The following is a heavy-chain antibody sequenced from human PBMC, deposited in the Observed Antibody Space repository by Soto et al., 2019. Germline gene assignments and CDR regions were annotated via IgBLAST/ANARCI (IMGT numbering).Heavy chain of an antibody. Sequence: KPSETLSLTCAVSGYSISSGYYWGFIRQPPGKGLEWIGSIYHSGSTYYNPSLKSRVTISVDTSKNQFSLKLSSVTAADTAVYYCARDQIVVVVALRYNWFDPWGQGTLVTVSS. CDR3: ARDQIVVVVALRYNWFDP. J-gene: IGHJ5*02. D-gene: IGHD2-15*01. V-gene: IGHV4-38-2*02. CDR2: IYHSGST. CDR1: GYSISSGYY.